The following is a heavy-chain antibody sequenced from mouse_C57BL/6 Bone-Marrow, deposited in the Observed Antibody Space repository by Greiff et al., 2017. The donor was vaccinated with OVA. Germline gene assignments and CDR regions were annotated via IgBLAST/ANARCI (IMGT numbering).Heavy chain of an antibody. V-gene: IGHV1-5*01. D-gene: IGHD3-2*02. Sequence: EVQLQQSGTVLARPGASVKMSCKTSGYTFTSYWMHWVKQRPGQGLEWIGAIYPGNSDTSYNQKFKGKAKLTAVTSASTAYMELSSLTNEDSAVYYCTRWGQLRLRYYFDYWGQGTTLTVSS. CDR1: GYTFTSYW. J-gene: IGHJ2*01. CDR2: IYPGNSDT. CDR3: TRWGQLRLRYYFDY.